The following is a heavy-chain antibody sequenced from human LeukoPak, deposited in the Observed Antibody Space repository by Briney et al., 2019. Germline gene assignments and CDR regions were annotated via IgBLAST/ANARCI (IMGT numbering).Heavy chain of an antibody. D-gene: IGHD1-26*01. CDR3: ARGSYELGY. J-gene: IGHJ4*02. Sequence: RASETLSLTCTVSGYSISSGYYWGWIRQPPGKGLEWIGYIYYSGSTYYNPSLKSRVTISVDTSKNQFSLKLSSVTAADTAVYYCARGSYELGYWGQGTLVTVSS. V-gene: IGHV4-38-2*02. CDR1: GYSISSGYY. CDR2: IYYSGST.